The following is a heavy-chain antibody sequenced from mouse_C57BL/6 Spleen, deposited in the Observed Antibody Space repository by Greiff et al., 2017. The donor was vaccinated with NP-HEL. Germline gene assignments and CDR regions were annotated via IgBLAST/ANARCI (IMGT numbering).Heavy chain of an antibody. D-gene: IGHD3-2*02. CDR3: ARSGTAQAVDY. J-gene: IGHJ2*01. CDR2: IDPSDSYT. V-gene: IGHV1-69*01. Sequence: QVQLQQSGAELVMPGASVKLSCKASGYTFTSYWMHWVKQRPGQGLEWIGEIDPSDSYTNYNQKFKGKSTLTVDKSSSTAYMQLSSLTSEDSAVYFCARSGTAQAVDYWGQGTTLTVSS. CDR1: GYTFTSYW.